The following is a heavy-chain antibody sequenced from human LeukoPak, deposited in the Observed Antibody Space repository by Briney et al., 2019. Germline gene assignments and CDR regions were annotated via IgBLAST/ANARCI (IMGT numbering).Heavy chain of an antibody. CDR2: IKKDGSEK. V-gene: IGHV3-7*01. J-gene: IGHJ6*03. CDR1: GFTFSSYR. Sequence: GGSLRLSCAASGFTFSSYRMSWVRQAPGKGLEWVANIKKDGSEKFYVDSVKGRFTISRDNAKNSLYLQMNSLRAEDTAVYYCARVSSKATVRGLITKKNYYYYYMDVWGKGTTVTISS. D-gene: IGHD3-10*01. CDR3: ARVSSKATVRGLITKKNYYYYYMDV.